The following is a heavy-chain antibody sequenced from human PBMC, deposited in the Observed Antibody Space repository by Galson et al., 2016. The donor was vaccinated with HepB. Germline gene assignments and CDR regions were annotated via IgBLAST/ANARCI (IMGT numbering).Heavy chain of an antibody. V-gene: IGHV4-59*01. CDR3: ARGLRGSTGFDEHLDL. Sequence: QVQLQESGPGLVKPSETLSLTCSVSGGSLSTSYWNWIRQPPGKGLEWIGYIYYSGSTVYNPSPGSRVRISLDASMSQFSLELSSVTAADTALYYCARGLRGSTGFDEHLDLWGQGVLVIVSS. D-gene: IGHD5-12*01. CDR2: IYYSGST. CDR1: GGSLSTSY. J-gene: IGHJ5*02.